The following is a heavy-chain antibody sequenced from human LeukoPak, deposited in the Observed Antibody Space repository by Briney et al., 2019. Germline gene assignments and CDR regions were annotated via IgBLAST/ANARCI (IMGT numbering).Heavy chain of an antibody. CDR2: ISGSGGST. CDR1: GFTFSSYA. Sequence: GGSLRLSCAASGFTFSSYAMSWVRQAPGKGLEWVSAISGSGGSTYYADSVKGRFTISRDNSKNTLYLQMNSLRAEDTAVYYCAKEDDFWSGYYTPTLNWFDPWGQGTLVTVSS. CDR3: AKEDDFWSGYYTPTLNWFDP. J-gene: IGHJ5*02. D-gene: IGHD3-3*01. V-gene: IGHV3-23*01.